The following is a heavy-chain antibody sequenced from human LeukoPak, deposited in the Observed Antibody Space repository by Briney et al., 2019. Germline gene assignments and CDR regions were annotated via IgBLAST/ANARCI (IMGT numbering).Heavy chain of an antibody. CDR2: ISSSSGYI. V-gene: IGHV3-21*01. CDR1: GFTFSSYS. J-gene: IGHJ5*02. Sequence: RGSLRLSCAASGFTFSSYSMKWVRQAPGKGLEWVSSISSSSGYIYYADSVKGRFTISRDNAKNSLYLQMNSLSAEDTSVYYCARDPRRHGGVIVNDWFDPWGQGTLVTVSS. D-gene: IGHD3-16*02. CDR3: ARDPRRHGGVIVNDWFDP.